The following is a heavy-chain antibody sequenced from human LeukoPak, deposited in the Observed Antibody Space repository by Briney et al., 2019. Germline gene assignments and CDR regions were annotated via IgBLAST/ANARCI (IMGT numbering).Heavy chain of an antibody. CDR3: ARVRLVAVGGGFRFDP. Sequence: GGSLRLSCAASGFTFSSYEMNWVRQAPGKGLEWVANIKQDGSEKYYVDSVKGRFTISRDNAKNSLYLQMNSLRAENTAVYYCARVRLVAVGGGFRFDPWGQGTLVTVSS. CDR1: GFTFSSYE. CDR2: IKQDGSEK. J-gene: IGHJ5*02. V-gene: IGHV3-7*01. D-gene: IGHD2-15*01.